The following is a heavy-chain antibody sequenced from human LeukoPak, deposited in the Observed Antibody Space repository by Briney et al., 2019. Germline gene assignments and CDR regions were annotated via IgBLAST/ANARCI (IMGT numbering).Heavy chain of an antibody. CDR2: IKQDGSDK. Sequence: GGSLRLSCAASGFTFSSYSMNWVRQAPGKGLEWVANIKQDGSDKYYVDSVKGRFTISRDNANNSVYLEMNTLSAEATAVYYCARVRGGGFYDSGGYAYDGFDIWGQGTMVTVSS. J-gene: IGHJ3*02. CDR3: ARVRGGGFYDSGGYAYDGFDI. V-gene: IGHV3-7*01. CDR1: GFTFSSYS. D-gene: IGHD3-22*01.